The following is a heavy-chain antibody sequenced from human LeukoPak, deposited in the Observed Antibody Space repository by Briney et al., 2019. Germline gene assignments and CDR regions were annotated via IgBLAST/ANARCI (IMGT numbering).Heavy chain of an antibody. Sequence: SETLSLTCTVSGDSTSSHYWSWIRQTPGKGLEWVGYIHNNGATNYNPSLKSRITTSLDTSKNQFSLKLNSVTAADTAVYYCARGGWSLDYWGQGTLVTVSS. V-gene: IGHV4-59*11. CDR1: GDSTSSHY. J-gene: IGHJ4*02. CDR3: ARGGWSLDY. D-gene: IGHD6-19*01. CDR2: IHNNGAT.